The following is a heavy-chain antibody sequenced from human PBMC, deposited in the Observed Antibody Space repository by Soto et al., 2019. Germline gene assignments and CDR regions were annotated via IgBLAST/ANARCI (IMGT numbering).Heavy chain of an antibody. J-gene: IGHJ4*02. D-gene: IGHD3-22*01. CDR2: IYYSGST. CDR3: AREYSSGYYFDY. CDR1: GGSISSGGYY. Sequence: PSXTLSLTCTVSGGSISSGGYYWSWIRQHPGKGLEWIGYIYYSGSTYYNPSLKSRVTISVDTSKNQFSLKLSSVTAADTAVYYCAREYSSGYYFDYWGQGTLVTSPQ. V-gene: IGHV4-31*03.